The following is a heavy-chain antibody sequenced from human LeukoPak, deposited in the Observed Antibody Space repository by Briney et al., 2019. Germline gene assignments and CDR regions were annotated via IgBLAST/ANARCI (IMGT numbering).Heavy chain of an antibody. V-gene: IGHV4-39*07. Sequence: SETLSLTCNVSGGSINNSSYYWGWIRQPPGKGLEWMGGVYYSGNSYYNPSLKSRVTISIDTSKNQFSLKLSSVTAADTAVYYCARANGYGLLDCWGQGTLVTVSS. J-gene: IGHJ4*02. CDR3: ARANGYGLLDC. CDR2: VYYSGNS. CDR1: GGSINNSSYY. D-gene: IGHD5-18*01.